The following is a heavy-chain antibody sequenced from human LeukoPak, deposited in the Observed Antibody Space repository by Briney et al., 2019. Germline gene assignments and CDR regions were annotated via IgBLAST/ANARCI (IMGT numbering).Heavy chain of an antibody. CDR1: GYTFTVYY. D-gene: IGHD4-17*01. Sequence: ASVTVSFTASGYTFTVYYMHWVRQAPGQGLEWMGRINPNSGGTNYAQKFQGRVTMTRDTSISTAYMELSRLRSDDTAVYYCARDDYGDYRHFQHWGQGTLVTVSS. V-gene: IGHV1-2*06. CDR3: ARDDYGDYRHFQH. CDR2: INPNSGGT. J-gene: IGHJ1*01.